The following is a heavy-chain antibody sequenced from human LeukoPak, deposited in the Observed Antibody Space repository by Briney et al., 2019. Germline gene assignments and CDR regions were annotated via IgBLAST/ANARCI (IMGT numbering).Heavy chain of an antibody. CDR3: ARDYGGSSPFDF. D-gene: IGHD4-23*01. Sequence: GGSLRLTCAASGFIFSRHWMHWVRQAPGKGLVWVARIANDGGDPIYADSVRGRFTVSRDNSKKTLYLQMNSLRAEDTAVYYCARDYGGSSPFDFWGQGTLVTVSS. V-gene: IGHV3-74*01. CDR1: GFIFSRHW. CDR2: IANDGGDP. J-gene: IGHJ4*02.